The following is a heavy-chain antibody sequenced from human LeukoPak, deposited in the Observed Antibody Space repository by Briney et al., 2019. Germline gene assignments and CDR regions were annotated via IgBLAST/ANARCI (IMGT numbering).Heavy chain of an antibody. V-gene: IGHV1-24*01. CDR3: ATRDHCSGGSCYSRNAFDI. Sequence: ASVKVSCKVSGYTLTELSMHWVRQAPGKGLEWMGGIDPEDGETIYAQKFQGRVTMTEDTSTDTAYMELSSLRSEDSAVYYCATRDHCSGGSCYSRNAFDIWGQGTVVTVSS. J-gene: IGHJ3*02. D-gene: IGHD2-15*01. CDR1: GYTLTELS. CDR2: IDPEDGET.